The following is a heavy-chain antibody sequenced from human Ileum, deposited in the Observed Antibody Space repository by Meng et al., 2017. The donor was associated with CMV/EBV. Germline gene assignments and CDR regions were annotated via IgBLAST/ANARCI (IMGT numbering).Heavy chain of an antibody. J-gene: IGHJ4*02. D-gene: IGHD1-26*01. CDR3: AHFVGGYYPSRPDY. Sequence: TFKGLGPTLAKPPPTLTLTCSFSGFSPSTSGEGVGWIRQPPGKALEWLALIYRGDDKRYSPSLNSRLTIAKDTSKNEVVLTLTNMGPIDTGTYYCAHFVGGYYPSRPDYWGQGTLVTVSS. CDR2: IYRGDDK. CDR1: GFSPSTSGEG. V-gene: IGHV2-5*02.